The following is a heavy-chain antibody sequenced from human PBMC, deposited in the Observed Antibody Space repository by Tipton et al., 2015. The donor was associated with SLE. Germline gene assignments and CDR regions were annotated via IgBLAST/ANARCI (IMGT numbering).Heavy chain of an antibody. CDR2: IRSDGNKK. CDR3: ARANYDFWSGLDN. CDR1: GFTFSSYG. D-gene: IGHD3-3*01. J-gene: IGHJ4*02. V-gene: IGHV3-30*02. Sequence: LRLSCATSGFTFSSYGMHWVRQAPGKGLEWVSFIRSDGNKKYYADSVKGRFTISRDNSNNALHLQMNSLGAEDTAVYYCARANYDFWSGLDNWGQGTLVTVSS.